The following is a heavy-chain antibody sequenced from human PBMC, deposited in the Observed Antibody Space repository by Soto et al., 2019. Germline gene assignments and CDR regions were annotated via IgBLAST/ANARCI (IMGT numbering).Heavy chain of an antibody. CDR1: GYTFTSYD. CDR3: ARGDNYYGSGSYYTTYYYYYGMDV. CDR2: MNPNSGNT. Sequence: ASVKVSCKASGYTFTSYDINWVRQATGQGLEWMGWMNPNSGNTDYAQKFQGRVTMTRDTSISTAYMELSRLRSDDTAVYYCARGDNYYGSGSYYTTYYYYYGMDVWGQGTTVTVSS. V-gene: IGHV1-8*01. D-gene: IGHD3-10*01. J-gene: IGHJ6*02.